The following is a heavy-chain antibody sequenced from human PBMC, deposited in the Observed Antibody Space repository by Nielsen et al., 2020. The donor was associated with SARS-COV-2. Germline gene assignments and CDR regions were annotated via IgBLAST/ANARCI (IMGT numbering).Heavy chain of an antibody. J-gene: IGHJ4*02. V-gene: IGHV4-59*01. CDR3: ARVGSSGYFRHYFDY. CDR2: IYYSGST. CDR1: GDSISSYY. Sequence: SETLSLTCTVSGDSISSYYWSWIRQPPGKGLEWIGYIYYSGSTNYNPSLKSRVTISVDTSKNQFSLKLSSVTAADTAVYYCARVGSSGYFRHYFDYWGQGTLVTVSS. D-gene: IGHD3-22*01.